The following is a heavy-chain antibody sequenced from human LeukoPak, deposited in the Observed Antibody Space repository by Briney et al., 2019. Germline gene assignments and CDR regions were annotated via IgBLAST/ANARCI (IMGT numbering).Heavy chain of an antibody. CDR3: ARDLKMGATT. CDR2: ISSSSSYI. CDR1: GFTVSSNY. V-gene: IGHV3-21*01. J-gene: IGHJ5*02. D-gene: IGHD1-26*01. Sequence: GGSLRLSCAASGFTVSSNYMSWVRQAPGKGLEWVSSISSSSSYIYYADSVKGRFTISRDNAKNSLYLQMNSLRAEDTAVYYCARDLKMGATTWGQGTLVTVSS.